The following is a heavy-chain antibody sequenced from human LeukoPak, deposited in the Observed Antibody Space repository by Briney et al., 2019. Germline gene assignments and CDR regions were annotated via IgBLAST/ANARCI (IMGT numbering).Heavy chain of an antibody. D-gene: IGHD7-27*01. CDR1: GFTFSSCW. CDR2: INSDGSRT. CDR3: ARGINWGSGDWFDP. Sequence: QPGGSLRLSCAASGFTFSSCWMHWVRQAPGKGLVWVSRINSDGSRTSYADSVKGRFTISRDNAKNTLYLQMNSLRAEDTAVYYCARGINWGSGDWFDPWGQGTLVTVSS. V-gene: IGHV3-74*01. J-gene: IGHJ5*02.